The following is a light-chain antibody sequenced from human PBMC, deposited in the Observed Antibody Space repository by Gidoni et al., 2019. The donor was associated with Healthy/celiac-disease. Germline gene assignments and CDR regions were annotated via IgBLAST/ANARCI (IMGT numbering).Light chain of an antibody. CDR1: QSVLYSSNNKNY. Sequence: DIVMTQSPDSLAVSLGERATINCKSSQSVLYSSNNKNYLAWYQPKPGQPPKLLIHWASTRESGVPDRFSGGGSGTDFTLTISSLQAEDVAVYYCQQYYSTPLTFGGGTKVEIK. CDR2: WAS. J-gene: IGKJ4*01. CDR3: QQYYSTPLT. V-gene: IGKV4-1*01.